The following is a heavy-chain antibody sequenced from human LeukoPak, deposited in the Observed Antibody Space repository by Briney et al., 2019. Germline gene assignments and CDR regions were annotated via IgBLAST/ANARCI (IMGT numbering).Heavy chain of an antibody. J-gene: IGHJ4*02. Sequence: SETLSLTCTVSGGSVSSVGYYWSWIRQHPGEGLEWIGYIHHSGSTHYNPSLKSRVTISVDTSKNQFSLKLSSVTAADTAVYYCARDRGSGLRYFDYWGQGTLVTVSS. CDR2: IHHSGST. CDR3: ARDRGSGLRYFDY. V-gene: IGHV4-31*03. D-gene: IGHD3-22*01. CDR1: GGSVSSVGYY.